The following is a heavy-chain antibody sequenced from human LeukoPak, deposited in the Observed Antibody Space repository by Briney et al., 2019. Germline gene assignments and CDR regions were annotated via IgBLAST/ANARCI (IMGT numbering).Heavy chain of an antibody. CDR1: GFTFSSYE. CDR2: ISSSGSTI. CDR3: ARPGYSSSWYPLY. V-gene: IGHV3-48*03. D-gene: IGHD6-13*01. J-gene: IGHJ4*02. Sequence: GGSLRLSCAASGFTFSSYEMNWVRQAPGKGLEWVSYISSSGSTIYYADSVKGRFTISRDNAKNSLYLQMNSLRAEDTAVHYCARPGYSSSWYPLYWGRGTLVTVSS.